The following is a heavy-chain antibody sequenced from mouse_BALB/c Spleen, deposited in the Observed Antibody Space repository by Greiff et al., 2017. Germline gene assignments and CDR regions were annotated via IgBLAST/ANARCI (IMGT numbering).Heavy chain of an antibody. J-gene: IGHJ3*01. V-gene: IGHV5-4*02. CDR1: GFTFSDYY. CDR3: ARSPITTVVEGFAY. CDR2: ISDGGSYT. Sequence: EVKLMESGGGLVKPGGSLKLSCAASGFTFSDYYMYWVRQTPEKRLEWVATISDGGSYTYYPDSVKGRFTISRDNAKNNLYLQMSSLKSEDTAMYYCARSPITTVVEGFAYWGQGTLVTVSA. D-gene: IGHD1-1*01.